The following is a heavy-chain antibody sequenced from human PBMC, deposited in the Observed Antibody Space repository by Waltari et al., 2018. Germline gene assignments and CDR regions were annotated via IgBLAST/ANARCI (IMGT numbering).Heavy chain of an antibody. J-gene: IGHJ4*02. D-gene: IGHD5-18*01. CDR1: GYTLTELS. V-gene: IGHV1-24*01. Sequence: QVQLVQSGAEVKKPGASVKVSCKVSGYTLTELSMHWVRQAPGKGLEWMGGLNPEDGETIYAQKFQGRVTITEDTSTDTAYMELSSLRSEDTAVYYCSTDPLHVDTAMEIDYWGQGTLVTVSS. CDR2: LNPEDGET. CDR3: STDPLHVDTAMEIDY.